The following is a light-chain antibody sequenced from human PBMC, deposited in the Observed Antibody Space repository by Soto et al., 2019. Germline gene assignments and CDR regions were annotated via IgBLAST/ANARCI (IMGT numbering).Light chain of an antibody. CDR1: SSDVGGYNY. V-gene: IGLV2-8*01. J-gene: IGLJ1*01. CDR2: EVN. Sequence: QSALTQPPSASGSPGQSVTISCTGTSSDVGGYNYVSWYQQHPGKFPKLMVYEVNKRPSGVPDRFSGSKSGNTASLTVSGLQAEDEADYYCTSDAGGNNVFGTGTKLTVL. CDR3: TSDAGGNNV.